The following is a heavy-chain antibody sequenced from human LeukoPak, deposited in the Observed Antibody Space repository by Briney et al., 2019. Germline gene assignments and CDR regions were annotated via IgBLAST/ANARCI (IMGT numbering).Heavy chain of an antibody. CDR2: ISWNSGSI. CDR3: ARKLYDY. J-gene: IGHJ4*02. V-gene: IGHV3-9*01. Sequence: GGSLRLSCAASGFTFDDYAMHWVRQAPGKGLEWVSGISWNSGSIGYADSVKGRFTISRDNAKNSLYLQMNSLRAEDTALYYCARKLYDYWGQGTLVTVSS. D-gene: IGHD2/OR15-2a*01. CDR1: GFTFDDYA.